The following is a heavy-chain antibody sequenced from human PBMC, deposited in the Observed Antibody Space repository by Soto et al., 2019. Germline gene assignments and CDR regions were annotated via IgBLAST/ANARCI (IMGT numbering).Heavy chain of an antibody. CDR3: ARFSYYDSSGYASNYFDY. Sequence: QLQLQESGSGLVKPSQTLSLTCAVSGGSISSGGYSWSWIRQPPGKGLEWIGYIYHSGSTYYNPSLKSRVTISVDRSKNQFSLKLSSVTAADTAVYYCARFSYYDSSGYASNYFDYWGQGTLVTVSS. CDR2: IYHSGST. CDR1: GGSISSGGYS. D-gene: IGHD3-22*01. J-gene: IGHJ4*02. V-gene: IGHV4-30-2*01.